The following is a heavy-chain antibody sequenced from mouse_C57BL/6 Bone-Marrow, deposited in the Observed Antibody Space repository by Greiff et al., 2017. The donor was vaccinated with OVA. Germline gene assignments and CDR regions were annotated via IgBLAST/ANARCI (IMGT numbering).Heavy chain of an antibody. V-gene: IGHV1-82*01. J-gene: IGHJ1*03. CDR3: ARGRGSITTVVATRYFDV. D-gene: IGHD1-1*01. CDR1: GYAFSSSW. Sequence: QVQLQQSGPELVKPGASVKISCKASGYAFSSSWMNWVKQRPGKGLEWIGRIYPGDGDTNYNGKFKGKATLTADKSSSKAYLQLSSLTSEDSAVYFCARGRGSITTVVATRYFDVWGTGTTVTVSS. CDR2: IYPGDGDT.